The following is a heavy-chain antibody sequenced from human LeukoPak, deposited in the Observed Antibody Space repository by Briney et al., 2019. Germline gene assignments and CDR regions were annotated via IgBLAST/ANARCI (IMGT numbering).Heavy chain of an antibody. CDR3: ARDTGSSSCDY. J-gene: IGHJ4*02. CDR1: GFTFSRYW. D-gene: IGHD6-13*01. V-gene: IGHV3-21*01. Sequence: GGSLRLSCVASGFTFSRYWTSWVRQAPGKGLEWVSSISSSSSYIYYADSVKGRFTISRDNAKNSLYLQMNSLRAEDTAVYYCARDTGSSSCDYWGQGTLVTVSS. CDR2: ISSSSSYI.